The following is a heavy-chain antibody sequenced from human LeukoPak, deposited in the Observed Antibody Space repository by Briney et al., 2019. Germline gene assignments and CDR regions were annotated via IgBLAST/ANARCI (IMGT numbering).Heavy chain of an antibody. CDR3: VTPPD. J-gene: IGHJ4*02. CDR2: IKSKSAGGTT. V-gene: IGHV3-15*01. D-gene: IGHD5-18*01. Sequence: WIRQAPGKGLEWVGRIKSKSAGGTTDHAAPVKGRFTISRDDSKNTLYLQMNSLTIEDTAVYYCVTPPDWGQGTLVTVSS.